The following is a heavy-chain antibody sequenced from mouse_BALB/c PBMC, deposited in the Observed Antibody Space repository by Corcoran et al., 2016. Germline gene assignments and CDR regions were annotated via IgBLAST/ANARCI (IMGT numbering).Heavy chain of an antibody. Sequence: EVQLQQSGPELVKPGASVKISCKASGYSFTGYYMHWVKQSHVKSLEWIGRINPYNGATSYNQNFKDKASLTVDKSSSTAYMELHSLTSEDSAVYYCARSGLGEENFDYWGQGTTLTVSS. V-gene: IGHV1-26*01. CDR2: INPYNGAT. J-gene: IGHJ2*01. D-gene: IGHD3-3*01. CDR3: ARSGLGEENFDY. CDR1: GYSFTGYY.